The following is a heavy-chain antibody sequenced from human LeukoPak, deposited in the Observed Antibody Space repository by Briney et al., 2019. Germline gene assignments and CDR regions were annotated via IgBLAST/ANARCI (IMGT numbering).Heavy chain of an antibody. J-gene: IGHJ6*02. CDR2: ISSKGGIT. Sequence: GGSLRLSCAASGVTFSNYAMHWVREAPGEGLEYGSAISSKGGITYYAKSVEGRFTISRDNSKNTLHLQTGSLRAEDVAVYYCARDQLILSYYYGRDVWGQGTPVTLSS. CDR1: GVTFSNYA. D-gene: IGHD2-15*01. CDR3: ARDQLILSYYYGRDV. V-gene: IGHV3-64*01.